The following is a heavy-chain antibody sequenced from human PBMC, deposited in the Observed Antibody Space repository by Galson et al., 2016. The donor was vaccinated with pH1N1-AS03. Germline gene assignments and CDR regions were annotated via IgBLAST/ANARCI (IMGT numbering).Heavy chain of an antibody. Sequence: SVKVSCKASGYTFTSYYIHWVRQAPGQGREWMGIINPSDGNTNYAQRFQGRVTMTRDTSTSTVYMELSSLRSYDTAVYYCARESAGLTGYYYAMDVWGQGTTVTVSS. D-gene: IGHD4/OR15-4a*01. J-gene: IGHJ6*02. CDR2: INPSDGNT. CDR3: ARESAGLTGYYYAMDV. V-gene: IGHV1-46*01. CDR1: GYTFTSYY.